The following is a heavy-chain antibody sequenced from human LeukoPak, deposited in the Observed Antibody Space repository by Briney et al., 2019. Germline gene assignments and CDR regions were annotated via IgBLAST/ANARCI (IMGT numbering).Heavy chain of an antibody. CDR1: GFTFSSYA. Sequence: GGSLRLSCAASGFTFSSYAMSWVRYAPGKGLEWVSGIRDTGGSTYYADSAKGRFTISRDNPKNTLFLQMNSLRDDDTAIYYCTRESIYCSSSSCYSPYGLGVWGQGTTVTVSS. V-gene: IGHV3-23*01. J-gene: IGHJ6*02. CDR2: IRDTGGST. CDR3: TRESIYCSSSSCYSPYGLGV. D-gene: IGHD2-2*02.